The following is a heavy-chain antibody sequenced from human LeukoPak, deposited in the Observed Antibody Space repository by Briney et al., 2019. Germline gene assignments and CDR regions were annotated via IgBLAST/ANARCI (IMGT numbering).Heavy chain of an antibody. Sequence: PSETLSLTCTVSGGSISSSSYYWGWVRQPPGKGLEWIGEINHSGSTYYNPSLKSRVTISVDTSKNQFSLKLSSVTAADTAVYYCASLGDYYDFWSGYYKVSYFQHWGQGTLVTVSS. D-gene: IGHD3-3*01. CDR1: GGSISSSSYY. J-gene: IGHJ1*01. CDR3: ASLGDYYDFWSGYYKVSYFQH. CDR2: INHSGST. V-gene: IGHV4-39*07.